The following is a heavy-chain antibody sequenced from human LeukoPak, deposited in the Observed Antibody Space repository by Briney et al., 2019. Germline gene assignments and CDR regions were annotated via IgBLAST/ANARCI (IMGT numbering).Heavy chain of an antibody. CDR1: GGSISRYY. V-gene: IGHV4-59*01. J-gene: IGHJ4*02. CDR3: ARGANWGSPDY. Sequence: PSETLSLTCTVSGGSISRYYWSWIRQPPGKGLEWIGYIYYSGSTNYNPSLKSRVTISVDTSKNQFSLKLSSVTAADTAVYYCARGANWGSPDYWGQGTLVTVSS. CDR2: IYYSGST. D-gene: IGHD7-27*01.